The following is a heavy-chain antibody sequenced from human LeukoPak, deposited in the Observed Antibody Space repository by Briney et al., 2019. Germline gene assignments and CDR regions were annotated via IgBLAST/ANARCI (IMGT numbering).Heavy chain of an antibody. Sequence: GESLKISCKGSGYSFTSYWIGWVRQMPGKGLEWMGIIYPGDSDTRYSPSFQDQVTISADKSISTAYLQWSSLKASDTAMYYCAIMDDSSGYTVGFDYWGQGTLVTVSS. D-gene: IGHD3-22*01. V-gene: IGHV5-51*01. CDR2: IYPGDSDT. CDR1: GYSFTSYW. J-gene: IGHJ4*02. CDR3: AIMDDSSGYTVGFDY.